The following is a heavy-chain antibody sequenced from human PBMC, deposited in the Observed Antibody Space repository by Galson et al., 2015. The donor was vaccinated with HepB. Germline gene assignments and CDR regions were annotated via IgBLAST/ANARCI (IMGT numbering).Heavy chain of an antibody. CDR2: IKEDGSAK. V-gene: IGHV3-7*01. J-gene: IGHJ4*02. Sequence: SLRLSCAASGFTFSNSWMDWVRQAPGKGLEWVANIKEDGSAKYYVDSVKGRFTISRDNAKNSLDLQMNSLRAEDTAVYYCAKDGVEGSGSFDYWGQGTLVTVSS. D-gene: IGHD3-10*01. CDR3: AKDGVEGSGSFDY. CDR1: GFTFSNSW.